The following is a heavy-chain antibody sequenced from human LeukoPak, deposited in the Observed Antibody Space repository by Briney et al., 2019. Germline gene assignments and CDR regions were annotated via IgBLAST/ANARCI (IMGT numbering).Heavy chain of an antibody. D-gene: IGHD6-13*01. CDR3: AKDQKSIAATGYDY. Sequence: PGGSLRLSCAASGFTFGDYGINWVRRAPGKGLEWVSVINWNGGSTGYADSVKGRFTISRDNAKNTLFLQMNSLRADDTAVYFCAKDQKSIAATGYDYWGQGTLVTVSS. CDR2: INWNGGST. CDR1: GFTFGDYG. V-gene: IGHV3-20*04. J-gene: IGHJ4*02.